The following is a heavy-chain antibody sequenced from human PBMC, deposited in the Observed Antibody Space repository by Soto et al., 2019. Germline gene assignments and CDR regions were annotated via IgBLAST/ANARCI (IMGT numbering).Heavy chain of an antibody. D-gene: IGHD3-22*01. J-gene: IGHJ4*02. V-gene: IGHV4-31*03. CDR3: ARDSSGYYYFDY. Sequence: SETLSLTCTVSGGSISSGGYYWSWIRQHPGKGPEWIGYIYYSGSTYYNPSLKSRVTISVDTSKNQFSLKLSSVTAADTAVYYCARDSSGYYYFDYWGQGTLVTVSS. CDR2: IYYSGST. CDR1: GGSISSGGYY.